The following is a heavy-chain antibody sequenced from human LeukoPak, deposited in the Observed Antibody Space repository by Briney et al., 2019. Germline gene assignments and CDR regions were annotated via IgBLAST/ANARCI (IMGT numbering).Heavy chain of an antibody. Sequence: ASVSVSCTASGYTFTSYYMHWVRQAPGQGLEWMGIINPSGGSTSYAQKFQGRVTMTRDTSTSTVYMELSSLRSEDTAVYYCARESVTITSGYYYYMDVWGKGTTVTVSS. CDR1: GYTFTSYY. D-gene: IGHD4-23*01. CDR2: INPSGGST. CDR3: ARESVTITSGYYYYMDV. V-gene: IGHV1-46*01. J-gene: IGHJ6*03.